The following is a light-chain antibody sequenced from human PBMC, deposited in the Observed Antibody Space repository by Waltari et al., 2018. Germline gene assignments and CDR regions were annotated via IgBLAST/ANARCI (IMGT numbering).Light chain of an antibody. V-gene: IGKV1-5*01. CDR2: EAS. CDR3: QQYKTFSRT. CDR1: QNINNW. J-gene: IGKJ1*01. Sequence: DIQMTQSPSTLSASVGDRVTITCRASQNINNWLAWYQPTPGRAPKLLIYEASSLESGVPSRFRGSGSGTLFTLTITSLQPDDVALYYCQQYKTFSRTFGQGTQVEIK.